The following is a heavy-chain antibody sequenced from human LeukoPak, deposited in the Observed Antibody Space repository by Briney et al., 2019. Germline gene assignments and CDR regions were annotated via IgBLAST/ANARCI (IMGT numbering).Heavy chain of an antibody. D-gene: IGHD3-16*01. V-gene: IGHV1-2*02. CDR3: APTAEAYTSWWKV. CDR2: INPDSGFT. J-gene: IGHJ4*02. CDR1: GYKFTDDY. Sequence: GASVKVSCKASGYKFTDDYMHWGRQAPGQGLELMGWINPDSGFTNYAQKFKGRVTMTRDTSISTAYLEVRSLTSDDTAVYYCAPTAEAYTSWWKVWGQGTLVTVSS.